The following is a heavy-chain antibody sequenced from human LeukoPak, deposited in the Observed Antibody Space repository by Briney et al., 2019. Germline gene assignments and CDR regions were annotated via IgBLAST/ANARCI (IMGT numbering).Heavy chain of an antibody. CDR3: ARDLAAAGTSLGYYYYGMDV. J-gene: IGHJ6*02. Sequence: GGSLRLSCAASGFTFSSYSMNWVRQAPGKGLEWVSSISSSSSYIYYADSVKGRLTISKDKSRNTLYLQMNSLRAEDTAVYYCARDLAAAGTSLGYYYYGMDVWGQGTTVTVSS. CDR1: GFTFSSYS. D-gene: IGHD6-13*01. V-gene: IGHV3-21*01. CDR2: ISSSSSYI.